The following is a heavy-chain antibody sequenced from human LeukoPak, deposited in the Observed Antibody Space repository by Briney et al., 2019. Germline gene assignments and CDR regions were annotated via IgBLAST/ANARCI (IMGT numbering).Heavy chain of an antibody. Sequence: SETLSLTCTVSGASISSGDYYWSWIRQPPGKGLEWIGYIYYSGSTYYNPSLKSRVTISVDTSKNQFSLKLSSVTAADTAVYYCARDHDPNYFDYWGQGTLVTVSS. CDR1: GASISSGDYY. J-gene: IGHJ4*02. V-gene: IGHV4-30-4*01. CDR2: IYYSGST. CDR3: ARDHDPNYFDY. D-gene: IGHD3-16*01.